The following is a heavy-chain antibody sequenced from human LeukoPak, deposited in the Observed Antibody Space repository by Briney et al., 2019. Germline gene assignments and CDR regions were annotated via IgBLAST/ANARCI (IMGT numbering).Heavy chain of an antibody. CDR1: GGSISSYY. CDR2: IYTSGST. J-gene: IGHJ4*02. V-gene: IGHV4-4*07. Sequence: KPSETLSLTCTVSGGSISSYYWSWIRQPAGKGLEWIGRIYTSGSTNYNPSLKSRVTMSVDTSKNQFSLKLSSVTAADTAVYYCARGYDFWSGPPFDYWGQGTLVTVSS. D-gene: IGHD3-3*01. CDR3: ARGYDFWSGPPFDY.